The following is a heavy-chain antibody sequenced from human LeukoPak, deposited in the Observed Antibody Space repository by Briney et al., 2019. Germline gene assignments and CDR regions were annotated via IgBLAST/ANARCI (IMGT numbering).Heavy chain of an antibody. D-gene: IGHD5-12*01. CDR1: GFTFSSYW. CDR2: INSDGSST. V-gene: IGHV3-74*01. CDR3: ARGVRGMIVTTYLAYFDD. Sequence: PGGSLRLSCAASGFTFSSYWMHWVRQAPGKGLVWVSRINSDGSSTSYADSVKGRFTISRDNAKNTLYLQMNSLRAEDTAVYYCARGVRGMIVTTYLAYFDDWGQGTLVTVSS. J-gene: IGHJ4*02.